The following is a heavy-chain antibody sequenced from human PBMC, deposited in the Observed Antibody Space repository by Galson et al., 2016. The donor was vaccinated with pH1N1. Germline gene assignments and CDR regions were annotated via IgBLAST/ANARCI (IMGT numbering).Heavy chain of an antibody. V-gene: IGHV2-70*01. CDR2: IDWDDDK. Sequence: PALVKPTQTLTLTCTFSGFSLSTSGMCVSWIRQPPGKALEWLALIDWDDDKYYSTSLKTRLTISKDTSKNQVVLTMTNMDPVDTATYYCARINYGEHVHYSDYCGQGTLVTVSS. D-gene: IGHD4-17*01. J-gene: IGHJ4*02. CDR1: GFSLSTSGMC. CDR3: ARINYGEHVHYSDY.